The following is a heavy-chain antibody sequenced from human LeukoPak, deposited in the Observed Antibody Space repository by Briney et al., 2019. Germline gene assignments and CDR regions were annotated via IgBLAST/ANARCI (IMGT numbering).Heavy chain of an antibody. CDR1: GFTFSNYA. Sequence: GGSLRLSCAASGFTFSNYAMSWVRQAPGKGLEWVSAISSSGGSTYYADSVKGRFTISRDNSKNTLYLQMNSLRAEDTAVYYCATPYYDFWSGYYRGEDYWGQGTLVTVSS. J-gene: IGHJ4*02. CDR2: ISSSGGST. V-gene: IGHV3-23*01. CDR3: ATPYYDFWSGYYRGEDY. D-gene: IGHD3-3*01.